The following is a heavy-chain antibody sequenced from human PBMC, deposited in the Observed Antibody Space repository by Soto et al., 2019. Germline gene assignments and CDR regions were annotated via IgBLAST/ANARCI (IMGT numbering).Heavy chain of an antibody. D-gene: IGHD3-16*01. CDR2: MSYDGRNT. Sequence: QAQLVESGGGVVQPGRSLRLSCTASGFSLRSYGMHWVRQAPGKGLSWVAVMSYDGRNTYFADSVEGRFTISRDDSKNTMYLQMNILRPEDTALYYCAKDTGFGELCSETFELWVQGTMVTVSS. V-gene: IGHV3-30*18. CDR3: AKDTGFGELCSETFEL. J-gene: IGHJ3*01. CDR1: GFSLRSYG.